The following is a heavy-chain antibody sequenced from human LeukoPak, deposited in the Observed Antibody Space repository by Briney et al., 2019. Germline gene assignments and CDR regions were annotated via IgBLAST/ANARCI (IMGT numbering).Heavy chain of an antibody. CDR1: GGSISSYY. Sequence: SETLSLTCTVSGGSISSYYWSWIRQPPGKGLEWIGYIYYSGSTNYNPSLKSRVTISVDTSKNQFSLKLSSVTAADTAVYYCARDPIYYGSGKENWFDPWGQGTLVTVSS. J-gene: IGHJ5*02. D-gene: IGHD3-10*01. CDR3: ARDPIYYGSGKENWFDP. V-gene: IGHV4-59*01. CDR2: IYYSGST.